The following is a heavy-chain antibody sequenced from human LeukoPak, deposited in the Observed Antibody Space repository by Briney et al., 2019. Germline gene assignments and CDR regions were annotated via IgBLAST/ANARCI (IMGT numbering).Heavy chain of an antibody. V-gene: IGHV4-31*03. Sequence: SQTLSLTCTVSGGSISSGGYYWSWIRQHPGKGLEWIGYIYYSGSTYYNPSLKSRVTISVDTSKNQFSLKLSSVTAADTAVYYCARERVGYCSGGSCYLVFDPWGQGTLVTVSS. CDR1: GGSISSGGYY. CDR3: ARERVGYCSGGSCYLVFDP. D-gene: IGHD2-15*01. J-gene: IGHJ5*02. CDR2: IYYSGST.